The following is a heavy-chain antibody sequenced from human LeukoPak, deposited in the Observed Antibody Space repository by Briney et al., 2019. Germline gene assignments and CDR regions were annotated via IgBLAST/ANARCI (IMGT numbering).Heavy chain of an antibody. CDR2: INWNGGST. J-gene: IGHJ4*02. Sequence: PGGSLRLSCAASGFTFDDYGMSWVRQAPGKGLEWVSGINWNGGSTGYADSVKGRFTISRDNAKNSQYLQMNSLRAEDTALYYCARRYYDSSGYVFDYWGQGTLVTVSS. D-gene: IGHD3-22*01. CDR3: ARRYYDSSGYVFDY. CDR1: GFTFDDYG. V-gene: IGHV3-20*04.